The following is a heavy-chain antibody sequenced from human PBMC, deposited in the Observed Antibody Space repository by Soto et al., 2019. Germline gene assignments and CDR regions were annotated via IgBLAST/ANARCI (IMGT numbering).Heavy chain of an antibody. CDR3: AKSLTRSLSGYYHFDY. V-gene: IGHV3-23*01. Sequence: EVQLLESGGDLVQPGESLRLSCAASGFTFSNCAMSWVRQAPGKGLEWVSTLSGSGGSTFYADSVKGRFTISRDNSKNTLYLQMNSLRGEDTAVYYCAKSLTRSLSGYYHFDYWGQGALVTVSS. D-gene: IGHD3-3*01. CDR1: GFTFSNCA. CDR2: LSGSGGST. J-gene: IGHJ4*02.